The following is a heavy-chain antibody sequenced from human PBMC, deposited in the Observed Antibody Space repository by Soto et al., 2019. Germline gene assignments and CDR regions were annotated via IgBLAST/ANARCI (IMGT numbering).Heavy chain of an antibody. J-gene: IGHJ6*02. CDR3: AKDMRSQYSSSWYPPADRYYYGMDV. D-gene: IGHD6-13*01. V-gene: IGHV3-30*18. CDR1: GFTFSSYG. CDR2: ISYDGSNK. Sequence: PGGSLRLSCAASGFTFSSYGMHWVRQAPGKGLEWVAVISYDGSNKYYADSVKGRFTISRDNSKNTLYLQMNGLRAEDTAVYYCAKDMRSQYSSSWYPPADRYYYGMDVWGQGTTVTVSS.